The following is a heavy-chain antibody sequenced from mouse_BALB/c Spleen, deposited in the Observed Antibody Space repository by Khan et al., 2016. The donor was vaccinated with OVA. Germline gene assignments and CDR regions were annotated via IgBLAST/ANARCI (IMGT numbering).Heavy chain of an antibody. D-gene: IGHD2-3*01. Sequence: EVELVESGGGLVQPGGSLKLSCATSGFNFSDYYMYWVRQTPEKRLEWVAYISNRGSTTYYPDTVRGRFTISRDNAKNTAYLQMSRLKSDATAMYYCAREGDDGGLAYWGQGTLVTVSA. CDR1: GFNFSDYY. CDR2: ISNRGSTT. CDR3: AREGDDGGLAY. V-gene: IGHV5-12*02. J-gene: IGHJ3*01.